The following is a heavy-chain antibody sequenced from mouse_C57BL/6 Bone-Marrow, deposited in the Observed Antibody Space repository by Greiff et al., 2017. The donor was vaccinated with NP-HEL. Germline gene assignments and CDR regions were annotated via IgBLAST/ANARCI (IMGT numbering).Heavy chain of an antibody. CDR1: GYTFTSYW. J-gene: IGHJ4*01. CDR3: TSYGSSSFYAMDY. Sequence: VQLKESGTVLARPGASVKMSCKTSGYTFTSYWMHWVKQRPGQGLEWIGAIYPGNSDTSYNQKFKGKAKLTAVTSASTAYMELSSLTNEDSAVYYCTSYGSSSFYAMDYWGQGTSVTVSS. CDR2: IYPGNSDT. V-gene: IGHV1-5*01. D-gene: IGHD1-1*01.